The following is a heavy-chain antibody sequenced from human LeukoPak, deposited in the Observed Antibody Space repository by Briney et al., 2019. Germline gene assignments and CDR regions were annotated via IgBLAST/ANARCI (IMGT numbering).Heavy chain of an antibody. CDR1: GYTFTSYY. D-gene: IGHD6-19*01. V-gene: IGHV1-46*01. CDR2: INPSGGST. Sequence: ASVKVSCKASGYTFTSYYMHWVRQAPGQGLEWMGIINPSGGSTSYAQKFQGRVTMTRDTSTSTVYMELSSLRSEDTAVYYCARRTSSGWYYYYYGMDVWGQGTTVTVSS. J-gene: IGHJ6*02. CDR3: ARRTSSGWYYYYYGMDV.